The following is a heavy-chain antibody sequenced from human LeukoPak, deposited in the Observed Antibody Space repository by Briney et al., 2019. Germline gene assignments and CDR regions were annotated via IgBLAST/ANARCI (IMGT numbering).Heavy chain of an antibody. CDR2: ISSSSSYI. Sequence: GVSLRLSCATSGFTFSSYSMNWVRQAPGKGLEWVSSISSSSSYIYYADSVKGRFTISRDNAKNSLYLQMNSLRAEDTAVYYCARGGYYYDSSGYLFWGQGTLVTVSS. CDR1: GFTFSSYS. V-gene: IGHV3-21*01. J-gene: IGHJ4*02. D-gene: IGHD3-22*01. CDR3: ARGGYYYDSSGYLF.